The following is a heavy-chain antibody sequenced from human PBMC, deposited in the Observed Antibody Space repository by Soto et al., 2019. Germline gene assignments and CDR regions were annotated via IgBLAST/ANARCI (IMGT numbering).Heavy chain of an antibody. Sequence: SETLSLTCTVSGGSISSYYWSWIRQPPGKGLEWIGYIYYSGSTNYNPSLKSRVTISVDTSKNQFSLKLSSVTAADTAVYYCVRRRRGYLYDFWSGSRPHDALDMWGQGTMVTVSS. J-gene: IGHJ3*02. V-gene: IGHV4-59*01. D-gene: IGHD3-3*01. CDR2: IYYSGST. CDR1: GGSISSYY. CDR3: VRRRRGYLYDFWSGSRPHDALDM.